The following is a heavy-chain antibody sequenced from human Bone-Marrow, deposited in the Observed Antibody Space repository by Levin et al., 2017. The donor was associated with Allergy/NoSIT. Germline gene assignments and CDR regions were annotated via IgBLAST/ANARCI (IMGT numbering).Heavy chain of an antibody. Sequence: GASVKVSCEASGITLSSYWVHWIRQVPGKGLVWVSRINSDGSSATYADSVKGRFTITRDNAKNTVYLQMNSLRAEDTAVYYCAREEFGAVPADINWLDPWGQGTLVTVSS. J-gene: IGHJ5*02. V-gene: IGHV3-74*03. CDR1: GITLSSYW. CDR2: INSDGSSA. CDR3: AREEFGAVPADINWLDP. D-gene: IGHD2-2*01.